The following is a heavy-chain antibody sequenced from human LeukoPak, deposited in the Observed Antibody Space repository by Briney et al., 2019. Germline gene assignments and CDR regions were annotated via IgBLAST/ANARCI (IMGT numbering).Heavy chain of an antibody. J-gene: IGHJ4*02. D-gene: IGHD4-23*01. CDR1: GFTFSNYW. CDR3: TILALSLDYGGGFDY. Sequence: PGGSLRLSCAASGFTFSNYWMHWVRQAPGKGLVWVSRINSDARSTSYADSVKGRFTISRDNAKNTLYLQMNSLRAEDTAVYYCTILALSLDYGGGFDYWGQGTLVTVSS. CDR2: INSDARST. V-gene: IGHV3-74*01.